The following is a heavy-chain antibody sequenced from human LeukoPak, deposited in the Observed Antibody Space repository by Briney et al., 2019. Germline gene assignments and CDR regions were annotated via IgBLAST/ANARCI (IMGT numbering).Heavy chain of an antibody. CDR2: IYYSGST. D-gene: IGHD3-22*01. CDR3: ARVTIIDYSFDY. J-gene: IGHJ4*02. Sequence: PSETLSLTCTVSGGSISSYYWSWIRQPPGKGLEWIGYIYYSGSTNYNPSLKSRVTISVDTSKNQFSLKLSSVTAADTAVYYCARVTIIDYSFDYWGQGTLVTVSS. V-gene: IGHV4-59*01. CDR1: GGSISSYY.